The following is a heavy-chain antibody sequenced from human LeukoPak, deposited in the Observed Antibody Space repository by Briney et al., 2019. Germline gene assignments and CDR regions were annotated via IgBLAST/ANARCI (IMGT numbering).Heavy chain of an antibody. Sequence: ASVKVSCKASGYTFTTSVMHWVRQAPGQRLEWMGWINAGNGNTKCSQKFQGRVTMTRDTSTSTVYMELSSLRSEDTAVYYCARAPLNGYSYGYYFDYWGQGTLVTVSS. CDR2: INAGNGNT. D-gene: IGHD5-18*01. V-gene: IGHV1-3*01. CDR1: GYTFTTSV. J-gene: IGHJ4*02. CDR3: ARAPLNGYSYGYYFDY.